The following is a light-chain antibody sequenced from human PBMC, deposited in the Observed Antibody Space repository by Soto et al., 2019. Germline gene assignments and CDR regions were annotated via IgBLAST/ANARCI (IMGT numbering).Light chain of an antibody. CDR1: SSDVGGYNY. CDR2: EVS. V-gene: IGLV2-14*01. Sequence: QSALTQPASVSGSPGQSITISCTGTSSDVGGYNYVSWYQQHPGKAPKLMIYEVSNRPSGVSNRFSGSKSGNTASLTISGLQAEDEAVYYCRSYTSSSTHVVFGGGTKLTVL. J-gene: IGLJ2*01. CDR3: RSYTSSSTHVV.